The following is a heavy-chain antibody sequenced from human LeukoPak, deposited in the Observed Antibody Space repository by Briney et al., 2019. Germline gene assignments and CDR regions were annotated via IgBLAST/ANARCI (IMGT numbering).Heavy chain of an antibody. CDR2: ISWNSGSI. V-gene: IGHV3-9*01. CDR3: AKANTYSSGWDDY. Sequence: GGSLRLSCAASGFTFDDYAMHWVRQAPGKGLEWVSGISWNSGSIGYADSVKGRFTISRDNAKNSLYLQMKSLRAEDTALYYCAKANTYSSGWDDYWGQGTLVTVSS. CDR1: GFTFDDYA. J-gene: IGHJ4*02. D-gene: IGHD6-19*01.